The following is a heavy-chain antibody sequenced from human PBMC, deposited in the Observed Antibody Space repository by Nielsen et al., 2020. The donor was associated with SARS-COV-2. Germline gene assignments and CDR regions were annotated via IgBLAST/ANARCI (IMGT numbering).Heavy chain of an antibody. Sequence: GGSLRLSCAASGFTFSDYAMAWVRQAPGKGLEWVSAIRSSDDPTYYADSVKGRCTISRDNSKNTLYLQMGGLRAEDTAVYYCARESVSGDWPSFDYWGQGTLVTVSS. D-gene: IGHD2-21*02. V-gene: IGHV3-23*01. J-gene: IGHJ4*02. CDR1: GFTFSDYA. CDR3: ARESVSGDWPSFDY. CDR2: IRSSDDPT.